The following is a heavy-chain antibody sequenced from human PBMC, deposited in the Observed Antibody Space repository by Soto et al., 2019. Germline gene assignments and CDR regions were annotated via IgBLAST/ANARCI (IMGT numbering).Heavy chain of an antibody. V-gene: IGHV4-39*07. CDR3: ARVPDR. Sequence: SETRSLTCTVSGGSISSDSYYWGWIRQPPEKGLEWIASISYSGSTNYNPSLKSRVTISVDRSKNQFSLKLSSVTAADTAVYYCARVPDRWGQGTLVTVSS. CDR2: ISYSGST. D-gene: IGHD2-2*01. CDR1: GGSISSDSYY. J-gene: IGHJ5*02.